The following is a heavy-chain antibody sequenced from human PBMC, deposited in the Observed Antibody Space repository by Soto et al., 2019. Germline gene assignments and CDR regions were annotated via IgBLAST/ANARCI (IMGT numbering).Heavy chain of an antibody. CDR3: ASGWTGGPQGGFDP. CDR2: ISSSSSYI. D-gene: IGHD2-8*02. V-gene: IGHV3-21*01. J-gene: IGHJ5*02. Sequence: EVQLVESGGGLVKPGGSLRLSCAASGFTFSSYSMNWVRQAPGKGLEWVSSISSSSSYIYYADSVKGRFTISRDDAKNSLYLQMNSLRAEDTAVYYCASGWTGGPQGGFDPWGQGTLVTVSS. CDR1: GFTFSSYS.